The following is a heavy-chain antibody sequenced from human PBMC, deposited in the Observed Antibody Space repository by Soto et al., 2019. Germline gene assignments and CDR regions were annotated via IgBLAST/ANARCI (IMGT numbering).Heavy chain of an antibody. CDR3: ARHRHPGYCSSTSCFSHFDY. D-gene: IGHD2-2*01. V-gene: IGHV4-59*08. CDR1: GGSISSYY. CDR2: IYYSGST. J-gene: IGHJ4*02. Sequence: QVQLQESGPGLVKPSETLSLTCTVSGGSISSYYWSWIRQPPGKGLEWIGYIYYSGSTNYNPYLKSRVTISVDPSKNQFSLKLSSVTAADTAVYYGARHRHPGYCSSTSCFSHFDYWGQGTPVTVSS.